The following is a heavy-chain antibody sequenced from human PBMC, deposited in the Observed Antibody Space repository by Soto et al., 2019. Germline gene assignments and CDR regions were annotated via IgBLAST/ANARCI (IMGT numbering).Heavy chain of an antibody. V-gene: IGHV3-48*01. Sequence: EVQLVESGGGLVQPGGSLRLSCAASGFTFSSYSMNWVRQAPGKGLEWVSYISSRSSTIYYRKSVKGRFTISRDNAKNSLYLQMSSLRAEDTAVYDCARDLRGYCSSSSCPGLDYWGQGTLVTVSS. CDR3: ARDLRGYCSSSSCPGLDY. D-gene: IGHD2-2*01. CDR1: GFTFSSYS. CDR2: ISSRSSTI. J-gene: IGHJ4*02.